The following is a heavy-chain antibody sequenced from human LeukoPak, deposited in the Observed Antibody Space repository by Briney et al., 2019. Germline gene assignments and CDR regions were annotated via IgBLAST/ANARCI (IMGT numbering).Heavy chain of an antibody. CDR2: IYYSGST. CDR1: GGSITGYY. D-gene: IGHD3-10*01. CDR3: ARGYGWASYNNFNY. J-gene: IGHJ4*02. V-gene: IGHV4-59*01. Sequence: KPSETLSLTCSVSGGSITGYYWSWIRQPPGKGLEWIGYIYYSGSTNYNPSLKSRVTMSVDTSKNQFSLNLRSVTAADTAVYYCARGYGWASYNNFNYWGQGILVTVSS.